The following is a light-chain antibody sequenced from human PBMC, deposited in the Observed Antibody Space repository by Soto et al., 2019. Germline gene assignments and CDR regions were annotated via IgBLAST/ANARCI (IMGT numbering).Light chain of an antibody. J-gene: IGKJ1*01. CDR2: GAS. CDR3: QQYGSSQET. Sequence: EIVLTQSPGTLSLSPGERATLSCRASQSVTSSYLAWYQQKPGQAPRLLINGASSRATGIPDRFSGSESGTDFTITISRLEPEDFAVYYCQQYGSSQETFGQGTKVEIK. V-gene: IGKV3-20*01. CDR1: QSVTSSY.